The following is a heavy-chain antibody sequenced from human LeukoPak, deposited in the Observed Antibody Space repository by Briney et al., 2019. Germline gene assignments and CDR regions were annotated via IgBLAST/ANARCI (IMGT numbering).Heavy chain of an antibody. CDR1: GGSISSGGYS. J-gene: IGHJ3*02. Sequence: PSQTLSLTCAVSGGSISSGGYSWSWIRQPPGKGLEWIGYIYHSGSTYYNPSLKSRVTISVDRSKNQFSLKLSSVTAADTAVYYCARFQYKAAFDIWGQGTMVTVSS. V-gene: IGHV4-30-2*01. CDR3: ARFQYKAAFDI. D-gene: IGHD1-1*01. CDR2: IYHSGST.